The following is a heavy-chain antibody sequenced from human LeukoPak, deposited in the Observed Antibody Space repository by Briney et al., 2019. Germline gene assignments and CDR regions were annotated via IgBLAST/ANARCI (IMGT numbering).Heavy chain of an antibody. D-gene: IGHD5-12*01. Sequence: SETLSLTCTVSGGSISSYYWSWIRQPPGKGLEWIGYIYYSGSTNYNPSLKSRVTISVDTSKNQFSLKLSSVTAADTAVYYCARSGYSGYELAYYFDYWGQGTLVTVPS. CDR3: ARSGYSGYELAYYFDY. J-gene: IGHJ4*02. CDR1: GGSISSYY. V-gene: IGHV4-59*01. CDR2: IYYSGST.